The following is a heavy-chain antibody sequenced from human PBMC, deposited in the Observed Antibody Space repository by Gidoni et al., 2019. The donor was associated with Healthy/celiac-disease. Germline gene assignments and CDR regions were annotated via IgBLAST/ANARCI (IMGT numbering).Heavy chain of an antibody. V-gene: IGHV3-7*03. J-gene: IGHJ4*02. CDR3: ARAVRSSLDY. Sequence: EVQLVESGGGLVQPGGYLRLSCAASGFTFSSYWMRWVHQAPGKGLEWVANIKQDGSEKYYVDSVKGRFTISRDNAKNSLYLKMNSLRAEDTAVYYCARAVRSSLDYWGQGTLVTVSS. D-gene: IGHD6-6*01. CDR2: IKQDGSEK. CDR1: GFTFSSYW.